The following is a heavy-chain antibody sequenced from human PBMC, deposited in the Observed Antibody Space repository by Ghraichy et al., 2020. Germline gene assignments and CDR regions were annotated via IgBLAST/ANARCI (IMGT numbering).Heavy chain of an antibody. CDR2: ISYDGSNK. V-gene: IGHV3-30-3*01. Sequence: LSLTCAASGFTFSSYAMHWVRQAPGKGLEWVAVISYDGSNKYYADSVKGRFTISRDNSKNTLYLQMNSLRAEDTAVYYCARVSDSSGPFDYWGQGTLVTVSS. CDR1: GFTFSSYA. J-gene: IGHJ4*02. D-gene: IGHD3-22*01. CDR3: ARVSDSSGPFDY.